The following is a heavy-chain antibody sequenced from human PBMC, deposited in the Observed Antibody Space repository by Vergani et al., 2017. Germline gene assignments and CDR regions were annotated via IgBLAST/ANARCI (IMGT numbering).Heavy chain of an antibody. J-gene: IGHJ5*02. D-gene: IGHD6-19*01. V-gene: IGHV4-39*01. CDR1: GVSIGSNSYY. CDR3: ARHDNTGYNWFDP. CDR2: IYYTGTT. Sequence: QLQLQESGPGLVKPSETLSLTCTVSGVSIGSNSYYWGWIRQPPGKGLEWIGTIYYTGTTYYNEAHKSRLTISVDTSKNQFSLNLTSVTAADTAVYSCARHDNTGYNWFDPWGPGTLVTVSS.